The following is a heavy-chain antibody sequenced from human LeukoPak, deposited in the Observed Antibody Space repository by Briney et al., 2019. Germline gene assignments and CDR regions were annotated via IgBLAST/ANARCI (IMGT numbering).Heavy chain of an antibody. V-gene: IGHV1-46*01. J-gene: IGHJ3*02. CDR1: GYTFTNYY. Sequence: GASVKVSFKASGYTFTNYYIHWVRQAPGQGLEGMGIINPSGSSTSYAQKFQGRVTMTRDTSTSTVYMELSSLRSEDTAVYYCAGGTTNTKGAFDMWGQGTMVTVSS. CDR3: AGGTTNTKGAFDM. CDR2: INPSGSST. D-gene: IGHD2-8*01.